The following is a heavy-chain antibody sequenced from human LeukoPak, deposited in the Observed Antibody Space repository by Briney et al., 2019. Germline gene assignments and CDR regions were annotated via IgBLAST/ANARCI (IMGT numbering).Heavy chain of an antibody. CDR2: ISSSGNTI. CDR3: GRVALDTSMIHY. Sequence: GGSLRLSCAASGFTFTSYAMSWVRQAPGKGLEWVSYISSSGNTIFYADSVKGRFTISRDDAENSLYLQMNSLRVEDTAVYYCGRVALDTSMIHYWGQGTLVTVSS. D-gene: IGHD5-18*01. CDR1: GFTFTSYA. V-gene: IGHV3-48*03. J-gene: IGHJ4*02.